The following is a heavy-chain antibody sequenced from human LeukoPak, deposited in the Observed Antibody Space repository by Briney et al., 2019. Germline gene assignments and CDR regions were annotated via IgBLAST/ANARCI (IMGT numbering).Heavy chain of an antibody. V-gene: IGHV3-30*18. CDR2: ISYDGSNK. J-gene: IGHJ4*02. CDR3: AKAVTGHYIDY. CDR1: GFTFSTYG. Sequence: GGSLRLSCAASGFTFSTYGMHWVRQAPGKGLEWVAVISYDGSNKNYAGSVKGRFIISRDNSKSTLYLQMNSLRAEDTAVYYCAKAVTGHYIDYWGQGTLVTVSS. D-gene: IGHD6-19*01.